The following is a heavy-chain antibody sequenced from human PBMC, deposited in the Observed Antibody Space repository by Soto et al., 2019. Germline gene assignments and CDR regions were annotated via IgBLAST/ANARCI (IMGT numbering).Heavy chain of an antibody. CDR1: GYLFTAYS. Sequence: APVKVSCKASGYLFTAYSMHWVRLAPGQGLEWMGVVNPSGGSTKYRQNFQGRVTMARDTSTTTIYMELSSLRSDDTAIYYCAREENCSGGTCYPEYVHRWGEGTLVTV. J-gene: IGHJ1*01. D-gene: IGHD2-15*01. CDR3: AREENCSGGTCYPEYVHR. CDR2: VNPSGGST. V-gene: IGHV1-46*01.